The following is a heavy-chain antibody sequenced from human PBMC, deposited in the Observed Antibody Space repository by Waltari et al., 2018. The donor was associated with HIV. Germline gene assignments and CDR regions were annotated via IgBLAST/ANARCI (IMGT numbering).Heavy chain of an antibody. Sequence: QVQLVQSGAEVKKPGSSVKVSCKASGGTFSSYAISWVRQAPGQGLECMGGIIPIFGTANYAQKFQGRVTITADESTSTAYMELSSLRSEDTAVYYCARALGTTVVTPNYYYGMDVWGQGTTVTVSS. CDR3: ARALGTTVVTPNYYYGMDV. CDR2: IIPIFGTA. D-gene: IGHD1-7*01. V-gene: IGHV1-69*01. J-gene: IGHJ6*02. CDR1: GGTFSSYA.